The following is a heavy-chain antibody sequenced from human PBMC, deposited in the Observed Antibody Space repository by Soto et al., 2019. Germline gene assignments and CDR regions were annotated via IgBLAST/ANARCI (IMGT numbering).Heavy chain of an antibody. CDR3: ARRYCSTTNCYPFDY. J-gene: IGHJ4*02. Sequence: SETLSLTCTVSGGSISSFYWSWIRQPPGKGLEWIGYIYYSGSTNYNPSLKGRVTISVDTSKNQFSLKLSSVTAADTAVYYCARRYCSTTNCYPFDYWGLGTSVTVS. CDR1: GGSISSFY. D-gene: IGHD2-2*01. CDR2: IYYSGST. V-gene: IGHV4-59*01.